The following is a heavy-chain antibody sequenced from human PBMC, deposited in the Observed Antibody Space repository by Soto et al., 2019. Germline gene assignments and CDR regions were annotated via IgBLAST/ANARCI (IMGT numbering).Heavy chain of an antibody. V-gene: IGHV1-8*01. CDR3: ARGRSYRQD. CDR1: GYTFTSYD. CDR2: MHPNSGNT. Sequence: QVQLVQSGAEVKKPGASVKVSCKASGYTFTSYDSNWVRQATGRGLEWMGWMHPNSGNTGYAQKFQGRVTMTRKTSISTAYMELSSLASEDAAVYSCARGRSYRQDWGQGTLVTVSS. J-gene: IGHJ4*02. D-gene: IGHD1-26*01.